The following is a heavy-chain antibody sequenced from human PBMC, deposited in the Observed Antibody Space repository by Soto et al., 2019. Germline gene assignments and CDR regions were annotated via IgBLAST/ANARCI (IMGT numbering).Heavy chain of an antibody. Sequence: GGSLRLSCAASGFTFADYAMHWVRQVPGKGLEWVSGISWNRGSIGYADSVKGRFTISRDNAKNSLYLQMNSLRVEDTALYYCARDGVGPFDYWGQGTLVTVSS. D-gene: IGHD3-3*01. CDR1: GFTFADYA. CDR3: ARDGVGPFDY. J-gene: IGHJ4*02. V-gene: IGHV3-9*01. CDR2: ISWNRGSI.